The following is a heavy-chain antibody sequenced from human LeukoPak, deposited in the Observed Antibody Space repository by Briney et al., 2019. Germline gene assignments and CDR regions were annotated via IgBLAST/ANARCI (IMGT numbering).Heavy chain of an antibody. CDR1: GGSISSYY. Sequence: SETLSLTCTVSGGSISSYYWSWIRQPPGKGLEWIGYIYYSGSTNYNPFLKSRVTISVDTSKNQFSLKLSSVTAADTAVYYCARDKSDYFDYWGQGTLVTVSS. J-gene: IGHJ4*02. CDR3: ARDKSDYFDY. CDR2: IYYSGST. V-gene: IGHV4-59*01.